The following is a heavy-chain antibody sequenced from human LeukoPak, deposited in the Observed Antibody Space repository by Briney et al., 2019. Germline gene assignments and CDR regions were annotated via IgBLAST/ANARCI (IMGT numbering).Heavy chain of an antibody. CDR1: GGSFSGYY. Sequence: SETLSLTCAVYGGSFSGYYCSWIRQPPGKGLEWIGEINHSGSTNYNPSLKSRVTISVDTSKNQFSLKLSSVTAADTAVYYCARGQKGYSYGYDFDYWGQGTLVTVSS. CDR2: INHSGST. V-gene: IGHV4-34*01. D-gene: IGHD5-18*01. J-gene: IGHJ4*02. CDR3: ARGQKGYSYGYDFDY.